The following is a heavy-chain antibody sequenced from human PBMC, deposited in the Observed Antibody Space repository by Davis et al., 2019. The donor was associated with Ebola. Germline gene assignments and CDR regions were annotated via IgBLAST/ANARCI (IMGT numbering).Heavy chain of an antibody. Sequence: GGSLRLSCAASGFTFSSYSMNWVRQAPGKGLEWVSYISSSSSTIYYADSVKGRFTISRDNAKNSLYLQMNSLRDEDTAVYYCARASLWFGELLSIHSLGYWGQGTLVTVSS. CDR3: ARASLWFGELLSIHSLGY. V-gene: IGHV3-48*02. J-gene: IGHJ4*02. D-gene: IGHD3-10*01. CDR2: ISSSSSTI. CDR1: GFTFSSYS.